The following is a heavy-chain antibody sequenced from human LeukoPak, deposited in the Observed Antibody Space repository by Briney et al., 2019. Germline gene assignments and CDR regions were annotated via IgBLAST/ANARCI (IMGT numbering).Heavy chain of an antibody. CDR2: ISPSGGST. J-gene: IGHJ4*02. CDR1: GYTLTSDY. D-gene: IGHD4-23*01. CDR3: GKVGGNSNS. Sequence: ASVKVSCKASGYTLTSDYMYWVRQAPGQGLEWMGIISPSGGSTNYAQKFQGRVTMTRDTSTSTVYMELSSLRSEDTAVYYCGKVGGNSNSWGQGTLVTVSS. V-gene: IGHV1-46*01.